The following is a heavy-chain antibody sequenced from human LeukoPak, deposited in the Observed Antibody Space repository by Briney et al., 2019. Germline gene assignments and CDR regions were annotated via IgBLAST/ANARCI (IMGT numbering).Heavy chain of an antibody. CDR3: AADIVVVPAAIAFDY. Sequence: SETLSLTCTVSGGSISSSSYYWSWIRQPPGKGLEWIGYIYYSGSTYYNPSLKSRVTISVDTSKNQFSLKLSSVTAADTAVYYCAADIVVVPAAIAFDYWGQGTLVTVSS. V-gene: IGHV4-30-4*08. D-gene: IGHD2-2*02. CDR1: GGSISSSSYY. J-gene: IGHJ4*02. CDR2: IYYSGST.